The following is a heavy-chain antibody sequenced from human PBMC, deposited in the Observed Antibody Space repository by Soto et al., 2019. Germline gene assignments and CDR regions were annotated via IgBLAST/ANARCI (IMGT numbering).Heavy chain of an antibody. D-gene: IGHD6-19*01. CDR1: GDTFSSYA. CDR3: AREAYGYSSG. J-gene: IGHJ4*02. CDR2: IILIFGTA. V-gene: IGHV1-69*13. Sequence: SVKFSCKASGDTFSSYAISWVRQAPGQGLEWMGGIILIFGTANYAQKFQGRVTITADESTSTAYMELSSLRSEDTAVYYCAREAYGYSSGWGQGTLVTVSS.